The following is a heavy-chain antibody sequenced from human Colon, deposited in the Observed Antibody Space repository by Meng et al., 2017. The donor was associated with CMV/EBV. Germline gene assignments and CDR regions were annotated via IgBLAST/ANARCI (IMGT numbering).Heavy chain of an antibody. Sequence: SGFTFRGYAMTWGRQAPGKGLEWVSTMRGGNSDTYYAASVKGRFTISRDNSKNMLYLQMNNLRAEDTALYYCARKAQYGDYTQWFDPWGQGTLVTVSS. CDR2: MRGGNSDT. D-gene: IGHD4-17*01. CDR3: ARKAQYGDYTQWFDP. V-gene: IGHV3-23*01. CDR1: GFTFRGYA. J-gene: IGHJ5*02.